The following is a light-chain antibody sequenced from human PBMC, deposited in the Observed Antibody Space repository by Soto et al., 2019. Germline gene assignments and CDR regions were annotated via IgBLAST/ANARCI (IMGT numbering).Light chain of an antibody. CDR2: DAS. CDR3: QQRYNWPLT. Sequence: EIVLTQSPATLSLSPGEGATLSCRASQSVSYYLAWYQQKSGQAPRLLISDASSRATGIPARFSGSGSGADFTLTISSLEPEDFAVYYCQQRYNWPLTFGGGTKVEI. CDR1: QSVSYY. J-gene: IGKJ4*01. V-gene: IGKV3-11*01.